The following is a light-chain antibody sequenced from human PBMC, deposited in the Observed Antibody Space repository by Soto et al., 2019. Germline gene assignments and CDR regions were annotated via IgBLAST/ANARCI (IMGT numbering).Light chain of an antibody. V-gene: IGKV1-39*01. Sequence: DIQMTQSPSSLSASVGDRVTITCRASQSISNYLNWYQQKPGKAPKLLIYAASSLQSGVPSRFXXXXXXXXXXXXXXSLQLEDFATYYCQQSYSTAWTFGQGTKVEIK. CDR1: QSISNY. CDR2: AAS. CDR3: QQSYSTAWT. J-gene: IGKJ1*01.